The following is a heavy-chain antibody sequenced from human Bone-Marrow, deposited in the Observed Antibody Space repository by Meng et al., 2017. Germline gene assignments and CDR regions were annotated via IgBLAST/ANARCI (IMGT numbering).Heavy chain of an antibody. CDR3: ARGSSWANRDNWFDP. Sequence: ASVKVSCKASGYTFTSYGISWVRQAPGQGLEWMGWISAYNGNTNYAQKLQGRVTMTTDTSTSTAYMELSSLRSEDTAVYYCARGSSWANRDNWFDPWGQGTLVTVSS. CDR2: ISAYNGNT. V-gene: IGHV1-18*01. D-gene: IGHD1-14*01. J-gene: IGHJ5*02. CDR1: GYTFTSYG.